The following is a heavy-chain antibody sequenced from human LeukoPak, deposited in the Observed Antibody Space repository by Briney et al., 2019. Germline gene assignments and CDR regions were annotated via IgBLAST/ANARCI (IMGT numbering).Heavy chain of an antibody. D-gene: IGHD2-2*01. Sequence: SETLSLTRTVSGGSISSYYWSWIRQPPGKGLEWIGYIYYSGSTNYNPSLKSRVTISVDTSKNQFSLKLSSVTAADTAVYYCARGVPAATPFDYWGQGTLVTVSS. J-gene: IGHJ4*02. V-gene: IGHV4-59*01. CDR2: IYYSGST. CDR1: GGSISSYY. CDR3: ARGVPAATPFDY.